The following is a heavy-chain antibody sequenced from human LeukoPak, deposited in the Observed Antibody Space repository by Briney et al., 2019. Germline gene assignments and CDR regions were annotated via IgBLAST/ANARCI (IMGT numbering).Heavy chain of an antibody. CDR3: ARTTEGYCSSASCFGFSYSYYMDV. D-gene: IGHD2-2*01. J-gene: IGHJ6*03. Sequence: SETLSLTCTVSGYSISTSYYWGWIRQPPGKGLEWIGSIYYSGSTYYNPSLKSRVTISVDTSKNQFSLKLSSVIAADTAVYYCARTTEGYCSSASCFGFSYSYYMDVWGKGTTVTISS. V-gene: IGHV4-38-2*02. CDR2: IYYSGST. CDR1: GYSISTSYY.